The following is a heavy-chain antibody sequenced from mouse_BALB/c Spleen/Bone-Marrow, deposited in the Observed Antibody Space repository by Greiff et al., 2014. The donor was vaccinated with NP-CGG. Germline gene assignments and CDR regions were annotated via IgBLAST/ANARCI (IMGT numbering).Heavy chain of an antibody. J-gene: IGHJ2*01. V-gene: IGHV1S81*02. CDR3: ARINGYDY. Sequence: QVQLQQSGAELVKPGASVKLSCKASGYTFTSYWMHWVKRRPGQGLEWIGEIDPSTGRTDYNKKFKSQATLTVDKSSSTAYMHLSSLTSEDSAVYYCARINGYDYWGQGTTLTVSS. CDR2: IDPSTGRT. D-gene: IGHD2-2*01. CDR1: GYTFTSYW.